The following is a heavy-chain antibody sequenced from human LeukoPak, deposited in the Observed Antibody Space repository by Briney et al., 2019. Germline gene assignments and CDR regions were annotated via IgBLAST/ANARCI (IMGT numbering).Heavy chain of an antibody. V-gene: IGHV3-23*01. CDR3: AKEALQSLRYSYISNFDY. CDR2: ISTSGGST. CDR1: GFTFRGYA. J-gene: IGHJ4*02. D-gene: IGHD5-18*01. Sequence: GSLLLSCAASGFTFRGYAMSWVRPAPGKGLEWVSAISTSGGSTYYADSVKGRFTISRDNSKNTLYLQMNSLRAEDTAVYYCAKEALQSLRYSYISNFDYWGQGTLVTVSS.